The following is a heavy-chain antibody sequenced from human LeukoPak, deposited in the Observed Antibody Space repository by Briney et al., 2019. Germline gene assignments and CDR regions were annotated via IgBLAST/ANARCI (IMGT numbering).Heavy chain of an antibody. CDR3: ARKPWDL. CDR2: IYSGGST. Sequence: GGSLRLSCAASGFTFSSYWMSWVRQAPGKGLEWVSVIYSGGSTYYADSVKGRFTISRDNSKNTLYLQMNSLRAEDTAVYYCARKPWDLWGQGTLVTVPS. CDR1: GFTFSSYW. D-gene: IGHD1-14*01. V-gene: IGHV3-66*02. J-gene: IGHJ5*02.